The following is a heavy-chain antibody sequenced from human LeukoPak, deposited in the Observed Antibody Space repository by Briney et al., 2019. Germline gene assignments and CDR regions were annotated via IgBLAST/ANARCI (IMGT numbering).Heavy chain of an antibody. CDR1: GYTFTGYY. CDR3: ARDQVIHLTYYYMDV. CDR2: INPNSGGT. V-gene: IGHV1-2*02. J-gene: IGHJ6*03. Sequence: ASVKVSCKASGYTFTGYYTHWVRQAPGQGLEWMGWINPNSGGTNYAQKFQGRVTMTRDTSISTAYMELSRLRSDDTAVYYCARDQVIHLTYYYMDVWGKGTTVTVSS. D-gene: IGHD3-16*02.